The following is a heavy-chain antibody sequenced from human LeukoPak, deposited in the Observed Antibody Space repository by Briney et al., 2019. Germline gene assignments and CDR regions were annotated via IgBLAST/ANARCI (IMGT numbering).Heavy chain of an antibody. V-gene: IGHV3-48*01. CDR2: ISSSGSTI. CDR1: GFTFTTYR. D-gene: IGHD3-9*01. J-gene: IGHJ4*02. CDR3: ARGGWLYDY. Sequence: GGSLRLSCAASGFTFTTYRMNWVRQAPGKGPEWVSYISSSGSTIYYADSVKGRFTISRDNAKNSLYLQMNSLRAEDTAVYYCARGGWLYDYWGQGTLVTVSS.